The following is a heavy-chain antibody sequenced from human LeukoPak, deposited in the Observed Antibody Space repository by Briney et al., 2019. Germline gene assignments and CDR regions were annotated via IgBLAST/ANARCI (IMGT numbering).Heavy chain of an antibody. CDR1: GGSISSSSYY. V-gene: IGHV4-39*01. CDR2: IYYSGST. Sequence: SETLSLTCTVSGGSISSSSYYWGWIRQPPGKGLEWIGSIYYSGSTHYNPSLKSRVTISVDTSKNQFSLNLRSVTAADTAVYYCARHDPSYSYGYARHFDYWGQGTLVTVSS. CDR3: ARHDPSYSYGYARHFDY. D-gene: IGHD5-18*01. J-gene: IGHJ4*02.